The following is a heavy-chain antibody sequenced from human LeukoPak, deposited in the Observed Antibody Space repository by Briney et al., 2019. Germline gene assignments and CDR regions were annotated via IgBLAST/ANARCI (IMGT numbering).Heavy chain of an antibody. V-gene: IGHV1-2*02. CDR2: INPNSGGT. J-gene: IGHJ4*02. D-gene: IGHD3-22*01. Sequence: GASVKVSCKASGYTFTGYYMHWVRQAPGQGLEWMRWINPNSGGTNYAQKFQGRVTMTRDTSISTAYMELRSLRSDDTAVYYCARDLLYYYDSSGYPYLDYWGQGTLVTVSS. CDR1: GYTFTGYY. CDR3: ARDLLYYYDSSGYPYLDY.